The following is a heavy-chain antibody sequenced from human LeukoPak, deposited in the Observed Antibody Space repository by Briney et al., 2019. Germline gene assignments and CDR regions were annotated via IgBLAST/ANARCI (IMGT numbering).Heavy chain of an antibody. CDR2: NNHSGST. D-gene: IGHD3-10*01. V-gene: IGHV4-34*01. CDR3: ARVRFPGSYYRPLGYYYGMDV. CDR1: GGSFSGCY. J-gene: IGHJ6*04. Sequence: PSETLSLTCAVYGGSFSGCYWRWIRHPPPREVEGIGENNHSGSTNYNTSLKSRVTISVATSKNPFSLKLSSVTAADTAVYYCARVRFPGSYYRPLGYYYGMDVWGKGTTVTVSS.